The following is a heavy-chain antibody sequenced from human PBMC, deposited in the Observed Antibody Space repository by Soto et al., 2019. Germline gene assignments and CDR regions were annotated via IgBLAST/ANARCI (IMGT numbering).Heavy chain of an antibody. CDR3: TRDLRGPGHVFDI. CDR2: ISSSGSAI. CDR1: GFTFSGYG. J-gene: IGHJ3*02. Sequence: EVQLVESGGGLLQPGGSLRLSCAASGFTFSGYGMNWVRQVPGMGLEWVSYISSSGSAIYYADSVKGRFTISRDNGKNSLGLQLNSRRTDDTAVYYGTRDLRGPGHVFDIWGQGTKVIVCS. V-gene: IGHV3-48*01. D-gene: IGHD3-10*01.